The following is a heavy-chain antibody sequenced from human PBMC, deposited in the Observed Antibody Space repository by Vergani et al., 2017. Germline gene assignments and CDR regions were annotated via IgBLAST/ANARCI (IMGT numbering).Heavy chain of an antibody. Sequence: QVQLVQSGSEVRKPGASVKVSCQVSGYSLTELTIHWVRQAPGKGLEWMGGFDPEDGEVTFAHHIQGRVTMTEDRSTDTAYMELSSLRTEDTALSYCAIGTDYYDSSGYYLDYWGQGTLVTVSS. CDR2: FDPEDGEV. CDR1: GYSLTELT. CDR3: AIGTDYYDSSGYYLDY. J-gene: IGHJ4*02. V-gene: IGHV1-24*01. D-gene: IGHD3-22*01.